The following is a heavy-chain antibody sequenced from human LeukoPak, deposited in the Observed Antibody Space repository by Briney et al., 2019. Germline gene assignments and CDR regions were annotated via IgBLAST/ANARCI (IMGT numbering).Heavy chain of an antibody. J-gene: IGHJ4*02. CDR3: ARHLGYSSGWYVDYFDY. D-gene: IGHD6-19*01. CDR1: GGSITSGNYY. V-gene: IGHV4-61*02. CDR2: IYTSGST. Sequence: SETLSLTCTVSGGSITSGNYYWSWIRQPAGKGLEWIGRIYTSGSTNYNPSLKSRVTISVDTSKNQFSLKLSSVTAADTAVYYCARHLGYSSGWYVDYFDYWGQGTLVAVSS.